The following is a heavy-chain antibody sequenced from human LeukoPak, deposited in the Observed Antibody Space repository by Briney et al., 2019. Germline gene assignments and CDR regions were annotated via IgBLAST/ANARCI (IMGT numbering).Heavy chain of an antibody. D-gene: IGHD3-22*01. V-gene: IGHV4-59*01. CDR3: ARDVGHHYYDSSGYFDY. J-gene: IGHJ4*02. CDR1: GGSISSYY. CDR2: IYYSGST. Sequence: SETLSLTCTVSGGSISSYYWSWIRQPPGKGLEWIGYIYYSGSTNYNPSLKSRVTISVDTSKNQLSLKLSSVTAADTAVYYCARDVGHHYYDSSGYFDYWGQGTLVTVSS.